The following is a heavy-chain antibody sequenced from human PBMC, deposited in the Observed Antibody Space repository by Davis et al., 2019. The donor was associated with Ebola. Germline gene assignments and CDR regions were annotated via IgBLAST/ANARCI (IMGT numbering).Heavy chain of an antibody. CDR2: ISSSASYK. V-gene: IGHV3-21*05. CDR3: AQQLGDYGGNALRY. CDR1: GFTFSSYG. Sequence: GESLKISCAASGFTFSSYGMYWVRQAPGKGPEWVSSISSSASYKNYADSVKGRFTISRDDAKKSLYLQMDSLRAEDTAVYYCAQQLGDYGGNALRYWGQGTLVTVSS. D-gene: IGHD4-23*01. J-gene: IGHJ4*02.